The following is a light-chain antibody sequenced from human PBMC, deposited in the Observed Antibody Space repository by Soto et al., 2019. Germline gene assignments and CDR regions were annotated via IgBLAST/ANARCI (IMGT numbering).Light chain of an antibody. CDR3: TSFTSSHTYV. CDR1: SSDVGGYNF. J-gene: IGLJ1*01. Sequence: QSALTQPASVSGSPGQSITISCTGTSSDVGGYNFVSWYQQHPDKAPRLMIYEVSNRPSGVSNHFSGSKSGNTASLTISGLQAEDEADYYCTSFTSSHTYVFGTGTKLTVL. V-gene: IGLV2-14*01. CDR2: EVS.